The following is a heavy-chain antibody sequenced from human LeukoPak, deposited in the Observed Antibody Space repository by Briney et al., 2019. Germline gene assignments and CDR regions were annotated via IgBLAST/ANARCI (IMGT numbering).Heavy chain of an antibody. V-gene: IGHV4-39*01. CDR3: ASPDY. J-gene: IGHJ4*02. CDR1: GGSFSSYY. Sequence: SETLSLTCAVYGGSFSSYYWGWIRQPPGKGLEWIGSIYYSGSTYYNPSLKSRVTISVDTSKNQFPLKLSSVTAADTAVYYCASPDYWGQGTLVTVSS. CDR2: IYYSGST.